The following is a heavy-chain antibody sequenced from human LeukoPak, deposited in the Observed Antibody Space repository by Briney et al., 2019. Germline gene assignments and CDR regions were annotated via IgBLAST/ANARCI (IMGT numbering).Heavy chain of an antibody. Sequence: GRSLRLSCAASGFTFSSYGMHWVRQAPGKGLEWVAVIWYDGSNKYYADSVKGRFTISRDNSKNTLYLQMNSLRAEDTAVYYCARAYYHYYDSSGYYYYYGMDVWGQGTTVTVSS. CDR2: IWYDGSNK. D-gene: IGHD3-22*01. J-gene: IGHJ6*02. V-gene: IGHV3-33*01. CDR1: GFTFSSYG. CDR3: ARAYYHYYDSSGYYYYYGMDV.